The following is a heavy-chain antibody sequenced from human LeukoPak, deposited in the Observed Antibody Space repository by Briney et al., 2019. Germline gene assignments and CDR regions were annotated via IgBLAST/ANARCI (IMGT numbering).Heavy chain of an antibody. CDR2: INPNSGGT. V-gene: IGHV1-2*06. CDR1: GYTFTGYY. J-gene: IGHJ4*02. CDR3: ARAPSGYYDRIPHFDY. D-gene: IGHD3-22*01. Sequence: ASVKVSCKASGYTFTGYYMHWVRQAPGQGLEWMGRINPNSGGTNYAQKFQGRVTMTRDTSISTAYMELSRLRSDDTAVYYCARAPSGYYDRIPHFDYWGQGTLVTVSS.